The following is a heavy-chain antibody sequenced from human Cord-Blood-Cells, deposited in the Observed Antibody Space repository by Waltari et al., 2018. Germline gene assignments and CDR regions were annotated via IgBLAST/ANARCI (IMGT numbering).Heavy chain of an antibody. CDR2: INPSSGGT. D-gene: IGHD1-26*01. CDR1: GYTFTGYY. J-gene: IGHJ4*02. V-gene: IGHV1-2*02. Sequence: QVQLVQSGAEVKKPGASVKVSCKASGYTFTGYYMHWVRQAPGQGLEWLGWINPSSGGTNSAQEFQGRVTMTRDTSISAADMELSRLRADETAVYYCARMGRYSGSYFDHWGQGTLVTVSS. CDR3: ARMGRYSGSYFDH.